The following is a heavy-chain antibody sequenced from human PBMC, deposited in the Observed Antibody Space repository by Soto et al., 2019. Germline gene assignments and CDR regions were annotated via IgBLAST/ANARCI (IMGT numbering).Heavy chain of an antibody. J-gene: IGHJ4*02. CDR3: ATEPSLHDYISGGLDY. Sequence: WGSLRLSCAASGFTFSSYAMSWVRQAPGKGLEWVSAISGSGGSTYYADSVKGRFTISRDNSKNTLYLQMNSLRAEDTAVYYCATEPSLHDYISGGLDYWGQGTLVTVSS. D-gene: IGHD3-16*01. CDR2: ISGSGGST. V-gene: IGHV3-23*01. CDR1: GFTFSSYA.